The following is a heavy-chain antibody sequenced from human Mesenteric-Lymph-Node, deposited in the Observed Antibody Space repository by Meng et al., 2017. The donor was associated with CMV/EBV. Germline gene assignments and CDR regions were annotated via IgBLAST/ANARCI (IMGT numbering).Heavy chain of an antibody. V-gene: IGHV1-18*01. Sequence: ASVKVSCKASGYTFTSYGFSWVRQPPGQGLEWMGWIYAYNGNTNYAQKLQGRVTMTTDTYTNTAYMELGSLRSDDTAVYYCARKRVGRGAANAYLYGMDVWGQGTTVTVSS. CDR2: IYAYNGNT. CDR1: GYTFTSYG. CDR3: ARKRVGRGAANAYLYGMDV. J-gene: IGHJ6*02. D-gene: IGHD1-26*01.